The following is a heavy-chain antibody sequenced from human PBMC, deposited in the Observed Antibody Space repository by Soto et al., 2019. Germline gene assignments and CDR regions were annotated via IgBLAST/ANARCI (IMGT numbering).Heavy chain of an antibody. CDR3: ARDGDGYNY. V-gene: IGHV4-61*01. J-gene: IGHJ4*01. Sequence: QVQLQESGPGLVKPSETLSLTCTVSGGSVSSGSYYWSWIRQPPGKGLEWIGYSYSSGSTRYNPSLKSRVTISVDTSKNQFSLKLSSVTAADTAVYYCARDGDGYNYWGHGTLVTVSS. CDR2: SYSSGST. D-gene: IGHD5-12*01. CDR1: GGSVSSGSYY.